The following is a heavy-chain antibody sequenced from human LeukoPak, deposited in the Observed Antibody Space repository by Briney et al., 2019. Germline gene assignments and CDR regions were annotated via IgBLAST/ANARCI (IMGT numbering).Heavy chain of an antibody. Sequence: GGSLRLSCTASELTFSDYSMNWVRQVPGKGLEWLSYIKRNSNTIYYADSVKGRFFISRDNAEKSLYLQMNSLRVEDTGVYFCASRFYWGQGALVTVSS. CDR1: ELTFSDYS. CDR2: IKRNSNTI. V-gene: IGHV3-48*04. CDR3: ASRFY. J-gene: IGHJ4*02.